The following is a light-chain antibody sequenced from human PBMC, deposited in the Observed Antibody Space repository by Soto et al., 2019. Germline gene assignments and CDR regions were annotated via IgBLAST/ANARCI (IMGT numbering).Light chain of an antibody. Sequence: QSALTQPASVAGSPGQSITISCTGTSSDVGGYNYVSWHQQHPGKAPKLMIYDVSNRPSGVSSRFSGAKSGNTASLTISGLQAEDEADYYCSSYTRSSTLHVFRTGTKVTVL. J-gene: IGLJ1*01. CDR1: SSDVGGYNY. V-gene: IGLV2-14*01. CDR3: SSYTRSSTLHV. CDR2: DVS.